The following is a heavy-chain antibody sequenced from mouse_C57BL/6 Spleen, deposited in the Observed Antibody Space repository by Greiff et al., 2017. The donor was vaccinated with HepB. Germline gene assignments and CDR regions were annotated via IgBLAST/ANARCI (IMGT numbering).Heavy chain of an antibody. V-gene: IGHV1-76*01. J-gene: IGHJ3*01. CDR1: GYTFTDYY. CDR3: ARSGYSNHEGFAY. Sequence: QVQLQQSGAELVRPGASVKLSCKASGYTFTDYYINWVKQRPGQGLEWIARIYPGSGNTYYNEKFKGKATLTAEKSSSTAYMQLSSLTSEDSAVYFCARSGYSNHEGFAYWGQGTLVTVSA. D-gene: IGHD2-5*01. CDR2: IYPGSGNT.